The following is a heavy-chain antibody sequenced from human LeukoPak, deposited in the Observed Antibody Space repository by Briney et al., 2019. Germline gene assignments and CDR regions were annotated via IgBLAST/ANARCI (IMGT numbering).Heavy chain of an antibody. Sequence: GGSLRLSCAASTFSFSSYEMNWVRQAPGKGLEWVSYISTSGTVVYYADSVKGRFTISRDNAKNSLYLQMNSLRAEDTAIYYCARELTRSGPNWFDPWGQGTLVTVSS. CDR1: TFSFSSYE. V-gene: IGHV3-48*03. D-gene: IGHD3-3*01. CDR2: ISTSGTVV. CDR3: ARELTRSGPNWFDP. J-gene: IGHJ5*02.